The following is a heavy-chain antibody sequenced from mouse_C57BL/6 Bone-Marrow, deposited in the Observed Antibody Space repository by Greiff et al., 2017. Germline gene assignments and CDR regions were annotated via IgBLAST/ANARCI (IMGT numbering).Heavy chain of an antibody. CDR2: IDPENGDT. D-gene: IGHD2-4*01. CDR1: GFNIKDDY. V-gene: IGHV14-4*01. CDR3: TTGDYDGWFAY. J-gene: IGHJ3*01. Sequence: VQLQQSGAELVRPGASVKLSCTASGFNIKDDYMHWVKQRPEQGLEWIGWIDPENGDTEYASKFQGKATITADTSSNTAYLQLSSLTSEDAAVYYCTTGDYDGWFAYWGQGTLVTVS.